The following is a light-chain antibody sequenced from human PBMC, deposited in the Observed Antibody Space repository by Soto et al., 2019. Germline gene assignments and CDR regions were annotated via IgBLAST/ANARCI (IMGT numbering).Light chain of an antibody. CDR2: DAS. Sequence: DIQMTQSPSSLSASVGDRVTITCQASQYINNYLNWYQQKPGTAPKLLIYDASYLEAGVSSRFSGRGSGTDFSLTISSLQPEDIATYYCQQYDKPPLTFGGGTKVEIK. CDR1: QYINNY. V-gene: IGKV1-33*01. CDR3: QQYDKPPLT. J-gene: IGKJ4*01.